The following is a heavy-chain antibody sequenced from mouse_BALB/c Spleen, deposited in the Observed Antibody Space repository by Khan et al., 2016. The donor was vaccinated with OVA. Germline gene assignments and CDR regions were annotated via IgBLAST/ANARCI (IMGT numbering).Heavy chain of an antibody. Sequence: EVQLQESGPGLVKPSQSLSLTCTVTGYSITSDYAWNWIRQFSGNKLEWMGYIHYSGSTSYIPSLKSRISITRDTSKNQFFLHLNSVTSEDTATYYCARGRAYWGQGTLVTVSA. CDR3: ARGRAY. CDR1: GYSITSDYA. CDR2: IHYSGST. V-gene: IGHV3-2*02. J-gene: IGHJ3*01. D-gene: IGHD3-3*01.